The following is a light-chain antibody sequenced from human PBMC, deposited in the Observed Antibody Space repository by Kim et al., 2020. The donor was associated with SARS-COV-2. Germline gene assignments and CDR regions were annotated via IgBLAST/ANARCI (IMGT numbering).Light chain of an antibody. CDR3: QQYYSTPLT. V-gene: IGKV4-1*01. CDR2: WA. CDR1: QSVLYSSNNKNY. Sequence: DIVMTQSPDSLAVSLGERATINCKSSQSVLYSSNNKNYLAWYQQKPGQPPKLLIYWASGVPDRFSGSGSGTDFTLTISSLQAEDVAVYYCQQYYSTPLTFGGGTKVDIK. J-gene: IGKJ4*01.